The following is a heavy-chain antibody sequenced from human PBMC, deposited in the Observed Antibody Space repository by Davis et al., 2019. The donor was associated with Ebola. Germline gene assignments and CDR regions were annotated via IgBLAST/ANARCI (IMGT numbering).Heavy chain of an antibody. D-gene: IGHD2-21*01. V-gene: IGHV3-30*18. CDR3: AKDHEREEVSIEFVFLGYGMDV. J-gene: IGHJ6*04. Sequence: PGGSLRLSCAASGFTFSSYGMHWVRQAPGKGLEWVAVISYDGSNKYYADSVKGRFTISRDNSKNTLYLQMNSLRAEDTAVYYCAKDHEREEVSIEFVFLGYGMDVWGKGTTVTVSS. CDR2: ISYDGSNK. CDR1: GFTFSSYG.